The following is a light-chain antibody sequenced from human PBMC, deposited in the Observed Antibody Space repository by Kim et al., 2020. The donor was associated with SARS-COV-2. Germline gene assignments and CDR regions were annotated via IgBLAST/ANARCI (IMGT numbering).Light chain of an antibody. CDR2: QDS. J-gene: IGLJ2*01. V-gene: IGLV3-1*01. Sequence: SYELTQPPSVSVSPGQTASITCSGDKLGDKYACWYQQKPGQSPVLVIYQDSKRPSGIPERFSGSNSGKTATLTISGTQAMDKADYYCQAWGSRLVFGGG. CDR3: QAWGSRLV. CDR1: KLGDKY.